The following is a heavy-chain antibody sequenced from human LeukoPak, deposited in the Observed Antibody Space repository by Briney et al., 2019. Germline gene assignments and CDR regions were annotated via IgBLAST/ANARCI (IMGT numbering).Heavy chain of an antibody. V-gene: IGHV7-4-1*02. D-gene: IGHD6-13*01. CDR1: GYTFTSYA. Sequence: GASVKISCKASGYTFTSYAINWVRQAPGQGLEWMGWINTNTGNPTYARGFTGRFVFSLDTSVSTAYLQISSLKAEDTAVYYCASSRGSSWYWDFDYWGQGTLVTVSS. J-gene: IGHJ4*02. CDR3: ASSRGSSWYWDFDY. CDR2: INTNTGNP.